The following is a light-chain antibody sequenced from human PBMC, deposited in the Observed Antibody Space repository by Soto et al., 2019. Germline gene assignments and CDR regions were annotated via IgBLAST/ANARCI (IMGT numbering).Light chain of an antibody. CDR3: QQRSNWPRALT. V-gene: IGKV3D-20*02. Sequence: EVLLTQSPDTLSLSPGERATLSFIASERVSSSYFAWYQQRAGQAPRLLIYAASRRAAGIPDRFSGGGSETDFTLTISSLEPEDFAVYYCQQRSNWPRALTFGGGTKVDIK. CDR1: ERVSSSY. CDR2: AAS. J-gene: IGKJ4*01.